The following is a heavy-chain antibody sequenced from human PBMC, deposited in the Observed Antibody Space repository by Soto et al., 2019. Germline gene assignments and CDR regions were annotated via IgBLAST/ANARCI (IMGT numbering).Heavy chain of an antibody. J-gene: IGHJ4*02. D-gene: IGHD6-19*01. CDR2: IYYSGST. V-gene: IGHV4-59*08. CDR1: GGSISSYY. Sequence: PSETLSLTCTVSGGSISSYYWSWIRQPPGKGLEWIGYIYYSGSTNYNPSLKSRVTITVDTSKNQFYLKLRSVTAADTAVYYCARLPHYTHSSGWAIDYWGQGTLVTVSS. CDR3: ARLPHYTHSSGWAIDY.